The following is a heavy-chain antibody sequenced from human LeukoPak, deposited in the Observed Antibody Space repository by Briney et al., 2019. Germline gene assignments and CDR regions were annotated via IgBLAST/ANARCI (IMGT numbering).Heavy chain of an antibody. CDR1: GFTFSSYG. Sequence: PGGSLRLSCAASGFTFSSYGMHWVRQVPGKGLDWVAVIWYDGSNKYYADSVKGRFTISRDNSKNTLYLQMNSLRAEDTALYYCYATEAYWDQGTLVTVSS. J-gene: IGHJ4*02. CDR2: IWYDGSNK. V-gene: IGHV3-33*01. CDR3: YATEAY.